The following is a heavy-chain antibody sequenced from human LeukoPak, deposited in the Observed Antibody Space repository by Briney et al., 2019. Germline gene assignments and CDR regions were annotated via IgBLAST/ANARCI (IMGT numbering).Heavy chain of an antibody. CDR2: IKQDGSEK. CDR1: GFTFSSYW. V-gene: IGHV3-7*01. D-gene: IGHD3-9*01. Sequence: GGSLRLSCAASGFTFSSYWMSWVRQAPGKGLEWVANIKQDGSEKYYVDSVKGRFTISRDNAKNSLYLQMNSLRAEDAAVYYWARVKFDGVFDYWGQGTLFTVSS. CDR3: ARVKFDGVFDY. J-gene: IGHJ4*02.